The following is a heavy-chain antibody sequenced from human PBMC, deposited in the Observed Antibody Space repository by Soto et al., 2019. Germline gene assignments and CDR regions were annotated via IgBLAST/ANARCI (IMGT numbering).Heavy chain of an antibody. J-gene: IGHJ4*02. Sequence: SVKVSCKASGYTFSNCGMSWVRQAPGQGLERMGWISAYNGNTNYAQKLQGRVTMTTDTSTSTAYMELRSLRSDDTAVYYCARSSGYSYGFDYWGQGTLVTVSS. D-gene: IGHD5-18*01. V-gene: IGHV1-18*01. CDR1: GYTFSNCG. CDR2: ISAYNGNT. CDR3: ARSSGYSYGFDY.